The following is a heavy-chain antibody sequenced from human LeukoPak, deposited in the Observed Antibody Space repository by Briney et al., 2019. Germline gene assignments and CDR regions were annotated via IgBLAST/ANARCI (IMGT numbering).Heavy chain of an antibody. V-gene: IGHV4-39*07. J-gene: IGHJ6*03. Sequence: SETLSLTCTVSGGSISSSSYYWGWLRQPPGKGLEWIGSIYYSGSTYYNPSLKSRVTISVDTSKNQFSLKLSSATAADTAVYYCARDLEGNCSSTSCYSELGPPNYYYYYMDVWGKGTTVTVSS. CDR2: IYYSGST. D-gene: IGHD2-2*01. CDR1: GGSISSSSYY. CDR3: ARDLEGNCSSTSCYSELGPPNYYYYYMDV.